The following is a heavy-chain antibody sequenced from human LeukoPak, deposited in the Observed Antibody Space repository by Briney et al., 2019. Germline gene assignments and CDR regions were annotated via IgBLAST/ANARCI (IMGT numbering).Heavy chain of an antibody. CDR3: AKDVCYDSSGYYWFAFDI. Sequence: GGSLRLSCAASGFTFSSYAMSWVRQAPGKGLEWVSAISGSGGSTYNADSVKGRFTISRDNSKNTLYLQMNSLRAEDTGVYYCAKDVCYDSSGYYWFAFDIWGQGTMVTVSS. CDR1: GFTFSSYA. V-gene: IGHV3-23*01. CDR2: ISGSGGST. J-gene: IGHJ3*02. D-gene: IGHD3-22*01.